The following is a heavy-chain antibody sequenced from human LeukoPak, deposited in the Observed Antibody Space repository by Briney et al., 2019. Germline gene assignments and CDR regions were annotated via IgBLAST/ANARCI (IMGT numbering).Heavy chain of an antibody. D-gene: IGHD2-2*01. CDR3: ARSDCGSSSCYYLSYYAMDV. Sequence: GGSLRLPCAASGFTFSTYAIHWVRQAPGQGLQWVAVIWFDGSNKYYADSVRGRFAISRDNSKNTVFLQMTGLRAEDTGVYYCARSDCGSSSCYYLSYYAMDVWGRGTAVTVS. CDR1: GFTFSTYA. V-gene: IGHV3-33*01. J-gene: IGHJ6*02. CDR2: IWFDGSNK.